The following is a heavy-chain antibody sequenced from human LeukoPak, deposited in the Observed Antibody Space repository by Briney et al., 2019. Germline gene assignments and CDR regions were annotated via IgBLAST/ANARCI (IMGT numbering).Heavy chain of an antibody. J-gene: IGHJ6*03. CDR1: GFTVSSNY. Sequence: GGSLRLSCAASGFTVSSNYMSWVRQAPGKGLEWVSVIYSGGSTYYADSVKGRFTISRDNSKNTLYLQMNSLRAEDTAVYYCARFGDTAMVKSHYYYMDVWGKGTTVTISS. CDR3: ARFGDTAMVKSHYYYMDV. D-gene: IGHD5-18*01. V-gene: IGHV3-53*01. CDR2: IYSGGST.